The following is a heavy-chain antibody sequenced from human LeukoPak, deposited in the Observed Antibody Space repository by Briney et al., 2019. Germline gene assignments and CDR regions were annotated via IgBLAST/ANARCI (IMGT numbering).Heavy chain of an antibody. CDR2: INTNTGNP. D-gene: IGHD1-1*01. Sequence: ASAKVSCKASGYTFTSHAMNWVRQAPGQGLEWMGWINTNTGNPTYAQGFTGRFVFSLDTSVSTAYLQISSLKAEDTAVYYCARDDAVQLERRKYNWFDPWGQGTLVTVSS. CDR1: GYTFTSHA. CDR3: ARDDAVQLERRKYNWFDP. J-gene: IGHJ5*02. V-gene: IGHV7-4-1*02.